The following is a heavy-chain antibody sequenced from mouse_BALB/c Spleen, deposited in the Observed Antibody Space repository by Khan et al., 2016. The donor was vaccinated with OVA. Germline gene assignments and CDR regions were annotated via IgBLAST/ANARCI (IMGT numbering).Heavy chain of an antibody. J-gene: IGHJ2*01. CDR3: RISTINA. CDR2: TDPANGNT. CDR1: GYNIKDIY. Sequence: VQLKESGAELVKPAASLKLSCTASGYNIKDIYIHWVKQRPEKGLERIRRTDPANGNTKYDPMFQGKATITADTSSNTAYLQLSSLTSEDTAVYYCRISTINAWGQGTTLTVSS. V-gene: IGHV14-3*02.